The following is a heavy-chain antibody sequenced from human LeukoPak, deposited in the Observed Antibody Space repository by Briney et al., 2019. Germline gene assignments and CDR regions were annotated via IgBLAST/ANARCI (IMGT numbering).Heavy chain of an antibody. CDR3: ANVRYCSSTSCPDY. D-gene: IGHD2-2*01. J-gene: IGHJ4*02. CDR2: IRDSVGRT. V-gene: IGHV3-23*01. Sequence: GGSLRLSCAASGLTFRSYAMSWVRQAPGRGLEWVSAIRDSVGRTYYPHSLKGRFTIYRDKSKNTLYLQMNSLRAEDTAVHYCANVRYCSSTSCPDYWGQGTLVTVSS. CDR1: GLTFRSYA.